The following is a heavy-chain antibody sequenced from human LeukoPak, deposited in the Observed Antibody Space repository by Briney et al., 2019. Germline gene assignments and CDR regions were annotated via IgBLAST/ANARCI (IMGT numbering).Heavy chain of an antibody. V-gene: IGHV1-2*06. Sequence: ASVKVSCKASGYTFTGYYMHWVRQAPGQGLEWMGRINPNSGGTNYAQKFQGRVTMTRDTSISTAYMELSRLRSDDTAVYYCARDGAVAFYYYYYMDVWGKGTTVTVSS. CDR1: GYTFTGYY. CDR2: INPNSGGT. CDR3: ARDGAVAFYYYYYMDV. J-gene: IGHJ6*03. D-gene: IGHD6-19*01.